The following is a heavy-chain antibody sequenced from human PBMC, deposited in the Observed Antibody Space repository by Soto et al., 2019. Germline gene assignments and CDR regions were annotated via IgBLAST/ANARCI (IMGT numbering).Heavy chain of an antibody. CDR3: AIGYYSKKFDY. V-gene: IGHV3-48*03. CDR2: SSRSGSTI. J-gene: IGHJ4*01. CDR1: GFSFSDYE. Sequence: EVQLVESGGGVVQPGGSLRLSCAASGFSFSDYEMNWVRQAPGKGLEWVSYSSRSGSTIEYADSVKGRFTISRDYAKTSLYLQMNSLRVEDTAVYYCAIGYYSKKFDYWGHGTLVTVSS. D-gene: IGHD3-22*01.